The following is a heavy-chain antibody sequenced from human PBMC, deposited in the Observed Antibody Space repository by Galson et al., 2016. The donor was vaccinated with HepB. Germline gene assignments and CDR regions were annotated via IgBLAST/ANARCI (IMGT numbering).Heavy chain of an antibody. CDR3: ARDRRYYYDHSDMRPQAFDI. CDR1: GYTFTSYG. D-gene: IGHD3-22*01. V-gene: IGHV1-18*03. CDR2: ISGYNGIT. Sequence: SVKVSCKASGYTFTSYGISWVRQAPGQGLEWMGWISGYNGITKYAQKLQGRVTMTTDTSTSTAYMELRSLRSDDMAVYYCARDRRYYYDHSDMRPQAFDIWGQGTMVTVSS. J-gene: IGHJ3*02.